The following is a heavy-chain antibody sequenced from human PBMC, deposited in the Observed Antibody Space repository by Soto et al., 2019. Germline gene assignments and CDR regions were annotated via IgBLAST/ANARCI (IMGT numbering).Heavy chain of an antibody. CDR2: ISSSSSSI. CDR3: ARGAYGSGSNPDFYYYMDV. CDR1: GFSFSSYN. J-gene: IGHJ6*03. V-gene: IGHV3-48*01. Sequence: PGGSLRLSCAASGFSFSSYNMFWVRQAPGKGLEWVSYISSSSSSIYYVDSVKGRFTISRDNAKNSLFLQVNSLRVEDSAVYYCARGAYGSGSNPDFYYYMDVWGKGTTVTVSS. D-gene: IGHD3-10*01.